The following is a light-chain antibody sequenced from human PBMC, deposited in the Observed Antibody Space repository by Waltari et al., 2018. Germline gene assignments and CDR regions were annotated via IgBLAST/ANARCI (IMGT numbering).Light chain of an antibody. CDR3: QQYNNTART. Sequence: EIVMTQSPATLSVSPGERATLSCRASQSVSSNLAWYQQKPGQAPRLLIYGASTRATGRPARVSGSGSGPEFTLTISSMQSEDFAVYYCQQYNNTARTFGQGTKLEIK. CDR2: GAS. V-gene: IGKV3-15*01. J-gene: IGKJ2*01. CDR1: QSVSSN.